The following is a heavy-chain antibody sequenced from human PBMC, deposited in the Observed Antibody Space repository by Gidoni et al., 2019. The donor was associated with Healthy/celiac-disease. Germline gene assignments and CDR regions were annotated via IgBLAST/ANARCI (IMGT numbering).Heavy chain of an antibody. D-gene: IGHD6-13*01. V-gene: IGHV4-61*02. CDR2: IYTIGST. Sequence: QVQLQESGPGLGKPSQTLSLTCTVSGGSISSGSYYWSWIRQPAGKGLEWIVRIYTIGSTNYNPSLKSLVTISVDTSKNQFSLKLSSVTAADTAVYYCARALAAAGAGGWFDPWGQGTLVTVSS. J-gene: IGHJ5*02. CDR3: ARALAAAGAGGWFDP. CDR1: GGSISSGSYY.